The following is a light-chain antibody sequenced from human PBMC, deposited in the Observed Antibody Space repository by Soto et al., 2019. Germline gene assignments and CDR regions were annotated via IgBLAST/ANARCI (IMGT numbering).Light chain of an antibody. J-gene: IGKJ1*01. Sequence: DIQMTQSPSTLSASVGDRVTITCRASQTISSWLAWYQQKPGKAPKLLIYKASTLKSGVPSRFSGSGSGTEFTLTISSLQPEDFATYFCQQSYSRPRTFGQGTKVDIK. V-gene: IGKV1-5*03. CDR3: QQSYSRPRT. CDR2: KAS. CDR1: QTISSW.